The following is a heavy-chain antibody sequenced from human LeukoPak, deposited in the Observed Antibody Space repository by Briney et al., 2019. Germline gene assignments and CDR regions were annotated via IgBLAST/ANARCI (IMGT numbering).Heavy chain of an antibody. D-gene: IGHD3-10*01. CDR1: GFTFSDYH. Sequence: PGGSLRLSCVVSGFTFSDYHMNWVRQAPGKGLEWVSSISTSNSYIYYADSLTGRFTISRDNAKNSLYLQMNSLKSEDTAVYYCSTYGSGRKFDYWGQGTLVTVSS. J-gene: IGHJ4*02. CDR2: ISTSNSYI. CDR3: STYGSGRKFDY. V-gene: IGHV3-21*03.